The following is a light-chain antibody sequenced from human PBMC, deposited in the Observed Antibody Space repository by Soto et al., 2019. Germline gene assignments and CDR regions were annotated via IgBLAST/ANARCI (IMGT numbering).Light chain of an antibody. J-gene: IGKJ4*01. CDR3: QQRSYLFT. CDR2: DAS. CDR1: QSVGSS. Sequence: EIVLTQSPATLSLSPGERATLSCRVSQSVGSSLAWYQQKPGQPPRLLIYDASNRATGIPARFSGSGSGTDCTLTINYLEPEDVAVYYCQQRSYLFTFGGGTKVEIK. V-gene: IGKV3-11*01.